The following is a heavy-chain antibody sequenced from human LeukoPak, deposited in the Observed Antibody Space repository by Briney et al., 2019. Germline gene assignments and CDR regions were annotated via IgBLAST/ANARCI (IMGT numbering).Heavy chain of an antibody. CDR3: ARDLRDDILTGYFDY. J-gene: IGHJ4*02. D-gene: IGHD3-9*01. V-gene: IGHV4-4*07. Sequence: PSETLSLTCTVSGGSISSYYWSWIRQPAGKGLEWIGRIYTSGSTNYNPSLKSRATMSVDTSKNQFSLKLSSVTAADTAVYYCARDLRDDILTGYFDYWGQGTLVTVSS. CDR1: GGSISSYY. CDR2: IYTSGST.